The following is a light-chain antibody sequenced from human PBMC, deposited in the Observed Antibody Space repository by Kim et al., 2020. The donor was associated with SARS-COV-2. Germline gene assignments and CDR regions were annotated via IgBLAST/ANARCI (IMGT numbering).Light chain of an antibody. V-gene: IGLV3-19*01. Sequence: SSELTQDPAVSVALGQTVRITCKGDSLRSYYATWYQQKPGQAPILVIYGKNNRPSGIQDRFSGSSSGNTASLTITGTQAGDEADYYCNSRDSNDNVVFGG. J-gene: IGLJ2*01. CDR3: NSRDSNDNVV. CDR2: GKN. CDR1: SLRSYY.